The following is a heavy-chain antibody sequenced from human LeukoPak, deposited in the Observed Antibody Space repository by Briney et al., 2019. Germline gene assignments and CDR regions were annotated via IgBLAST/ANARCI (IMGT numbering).Heavy chain of an antibody. CDR3: ARERSNRYSSSWYGGVKLFYYFDY. CDR2: ISWNSGSI. Sequence: PGRSLRLSCAASGFTFDDYAMHWVRQAPGKGLEWVSGISWNSGSIGYADSVKGRFTISRDNAKNSLYLQMNSLRAEDTALYYCARERSNRYSSSWYGGVKLFYYFDYWGQGTLVTVSS. D-gene: IGHD6-13*01. V-gene: IGHV3-9*01. J-gene: IGHJ4*02. CDR1: GFTFDDYA.